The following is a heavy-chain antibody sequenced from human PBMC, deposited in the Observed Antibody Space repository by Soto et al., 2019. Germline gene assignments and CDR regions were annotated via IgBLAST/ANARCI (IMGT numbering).Heavy chain of an antibody. J-gene: IGHJ6*02. CDR2: IYPGDSDT. CDR1: GYSFTSYW. Sequence: GESLKISCKGSGYSFTSYWIGWVRQMPGKGLEWMGIIYPGDSDTRYSPSFQGQITISADKSISTAYLQWSSLKASDTAMYYCARGPSSSSWFYYYGMDVWGQGTTVTVSS. CDR3: ARGPSSSSWFYYYGMDV. D-gene: IGHD6-13*01. V-gene: IGHV5-51*01.